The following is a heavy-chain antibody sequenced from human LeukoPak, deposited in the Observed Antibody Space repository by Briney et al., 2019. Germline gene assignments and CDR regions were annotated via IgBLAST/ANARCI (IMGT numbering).Heavy chain of an antibody. D-gene: IGHD2-2*01. Sequence: KASETLSLTCTVSGGSISRGSYYWSWIRQPPGKGLEWIGYIYYSGSTNYNPSLKSRVTISADTSKNQFSLNLSSVTAADTAVYYCARVYCSSTSCYPDDPWGQGTLVTVSS. CDR2: IYYSGST. V-gene: IGHV4-61*01. CDR1: GGSISRGSYY. J-gene: IGHJ5*02. CDR3: ARVYCSSTSCYPDDP.